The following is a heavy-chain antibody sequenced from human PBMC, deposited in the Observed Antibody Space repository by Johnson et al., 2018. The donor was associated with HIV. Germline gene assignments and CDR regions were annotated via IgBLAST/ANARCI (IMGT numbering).Heavy chain of an antibody. CDR2: ISYDGSNK. V-gene: IGHV3-30*03. CDR3: ARDPKRSGSYYKDAFDI. Sequence: QMLLVESGGGVVQPGRSLRLSCAASGFTFNTYGMHWVRQAPGKGLEWVAVISYDGSNKYYADSVKGRFTISRDNSKNTLYLQMNSLRAEDTAVYYCARDPKRSGSYYKDAFDIWGQGTMVTVSS. D-gene: IGHD3-10*01. J-gene: IGHJ3*02. CDR1: GFTFNTYG.